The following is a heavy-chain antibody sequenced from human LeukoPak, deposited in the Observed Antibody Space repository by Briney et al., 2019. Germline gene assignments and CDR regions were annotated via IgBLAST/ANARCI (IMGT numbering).Heavy chain of an antibody. D-gene: IGHD5-18*01. CDR1: GFTFISYE. J-gene: IGHJ4*02. Sequence: GGSLRLSCAASGFTFISYELNWVRQAPGKGLEWVSYISSSGSTIYYADSVKDRFTISIDNAKNSLYLQMNSLRAEDTAVYSCARYTAMACDFWGQGTLVTVSS. V-gene: IGHV3-48*03. CDR3: ARYTAMACDF. CDR2: ISSSGSTI.